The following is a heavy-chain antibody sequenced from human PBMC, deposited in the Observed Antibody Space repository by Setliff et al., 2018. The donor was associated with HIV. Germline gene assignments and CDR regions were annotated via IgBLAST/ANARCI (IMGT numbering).Heavy chain of an antibody. Sequence: ASVTVSCKASGYTFTSYAMNWVRQAPGQGLEWMGWINTNTGNPTYAQGFTGRFVFSLDTSVSTAYLQISSLKAEDTAVYYCARDLASIVGVYFAPALGYWGQGTLVTVPQ. CDR2: INTNTGNP. CDR1: GYTFTSYA. CDR3: ARDLASIVGVYFAPALGY. J-gene: IGHJ4*02. D-gene: IGHD1-26*01. V-gene: IGHV7-4-1*02.